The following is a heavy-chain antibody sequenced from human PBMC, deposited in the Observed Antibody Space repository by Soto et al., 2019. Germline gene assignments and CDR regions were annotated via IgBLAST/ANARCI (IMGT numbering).Heavy chain of an antibody. CDR1: GYNFTSSN. CDR2: MNPANGNA. J-gene: IGHJ5*02. Sequence: QEQLVQSGAEVKRPGASVKISCRASGYNFTSSNINWVRQAAGQRPEWLGWMNPANGNAAFARHFAGRVTMTRDTSTDTSSRELGGLPSGDTAIYYCARAVGIAVTGLDLWGPGTLVTVS. CDR3: ARAVGIAVTGLDL. D-gene: IGHD6-19*01. V-gene: IGHV1-8*01.